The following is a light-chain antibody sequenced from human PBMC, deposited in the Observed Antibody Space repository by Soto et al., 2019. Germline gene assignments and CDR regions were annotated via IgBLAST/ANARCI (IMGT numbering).Light chain of an antibody. CDR1: SSDVGGYNY. Sequence: QSALTQPASVSGSPGQSITISCTGTSSDVGGYNYVSWYQQHPGKAPKLMIYEVSNRPSGVSNRFSGSKSGNTASLTISGLQAEDEAGYYCSSYTSSGTGVFGGGTQLTVL. CDR3: SSYTSSGTGV. CDR2: EVS. V-gene: IGLV2-14*01. J-gene: IGLJ3*02.